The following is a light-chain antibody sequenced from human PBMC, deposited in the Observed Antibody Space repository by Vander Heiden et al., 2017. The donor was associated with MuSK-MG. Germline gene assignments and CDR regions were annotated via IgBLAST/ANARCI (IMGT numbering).Light chain of an antibody. CDR1: SSNIGAGYD. CDR2: GNS. CDR3: QSYDSSLSGPL. Sequence: QSVLTQPTSVSGAPGQRVTISCTGSSSNIGAGYDVHWYQQLPGTAPKLLSYGNSNRPSGVPDRFSGSKSGTSASLAITGLQAEDEADYYCQSYDSSLSGPLFGGGTKLTVL. J-gene: IGLJ2*01. V-gene: IGLV1-40*01.